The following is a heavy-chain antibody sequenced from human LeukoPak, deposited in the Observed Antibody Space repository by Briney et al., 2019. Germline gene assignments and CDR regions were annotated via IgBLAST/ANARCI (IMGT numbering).Heavy chain of an antibody. CDR2: VRWNSETK. V-gene: IGHV3-9*01. J-gene: IGHJ2*01. D-gene: IGHD5-24*01. Sequence: GGSLRLSCAASGFTFDDYAMHWVRQAPGKGLGWVSGVRWNSETKAYADSVKGRFTISRDNAKNSLYLQMDSLRPEDTALYFCAKSRLSTLSYWYFDLWGRGALVTVSS. CDR1: GFTFDDYA. CDR3: AKSRLSTLSYWYFDL.